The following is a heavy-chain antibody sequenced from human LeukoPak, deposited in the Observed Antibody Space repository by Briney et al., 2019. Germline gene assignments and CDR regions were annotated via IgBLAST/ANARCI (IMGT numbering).Heavy chain of an antibody. V-gene: IGHV4-61*02. Sequence: SQTLSLTCTVSGGSISSGSYYWSWIRQPAGKGLEWIGRIYTSGSTNYNPSLKSRVTISVDTSKNQFSLKLSSVTAADTAVYYCARSSSLLLQGYYFDYWGQGILVTVSS. D-gene: IGHD3-22*01. CDR1: GGSISSGSYY. J-gene: IGHJ4*02. CDR3: ARSSSLLLQGYYFDY. CDR2: IYTSGST.